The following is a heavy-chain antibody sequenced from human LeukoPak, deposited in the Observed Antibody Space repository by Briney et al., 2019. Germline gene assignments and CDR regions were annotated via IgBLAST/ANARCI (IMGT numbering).Heavy chain of an antibody. J-gene: IGHJ4*02. CDR3: ARGPYYKTLTGFRGRILGFDY. V-gene: IGHV3-30*02. Sequence: PGGSLRLSCAASGFTFDDYAMHWVRQAPGKGLEWVAIIRYDGSNKYYVDSVKGRFTISRDNSKKTLYLQLDSLRAEDTAVYYCARGPYYKTLTGFRGRILGFDYWGQGTLVTVSS. D-gene: IGHD3-9*01. CDR1: GFTFDDYA. CDR2: IRYDGSNK.